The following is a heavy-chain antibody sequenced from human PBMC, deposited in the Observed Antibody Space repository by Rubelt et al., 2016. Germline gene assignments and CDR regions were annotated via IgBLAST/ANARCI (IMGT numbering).Heavy chain of an antibody. V-gene: IGHV3-30*04. D-gene: IGHD3-22*01. Sequence: GFTFSSYAMHWVRQAPGKGLEWVAVISYDGSNKYYADSVKGRFTISRDNSKNTLYLQMNSLRAEDTAVYYCARRTWDSSGEGDYWGQGTLSPSPQ. CDR1: GFTFSSYA. CDR2: ISYDGSNK. CDR3: ARRTWDSSGEGDY. J-gene: IGHJ4*02.